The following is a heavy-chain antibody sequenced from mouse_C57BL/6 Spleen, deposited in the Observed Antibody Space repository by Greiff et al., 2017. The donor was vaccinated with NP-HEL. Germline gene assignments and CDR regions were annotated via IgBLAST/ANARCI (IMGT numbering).Heavy chain of an antibody. J-gene: IGHJ1*03. CDR1: GFTFSSYA. D-gene: IGHD1-1*01. Sequence: EVQGVESGGGLVKPGGSLKLSCAASGFTFSSYAMSWVRQTPEKRLEWVATISDGGSYTYYPDNVKGRFTISRDNAKNNLYLQMSHLKSEDTAMYYCAIYGSSYGWYFDVWGTGTTVTVSS. CDR2: ISDGGSYT. CDR3: AIYGSSYGWYFDV. V-gene: IGHV5-4*01.